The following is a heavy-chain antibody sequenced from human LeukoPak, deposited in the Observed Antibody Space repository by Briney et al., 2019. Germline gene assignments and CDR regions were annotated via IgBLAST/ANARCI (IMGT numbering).Heavy chain of an antibody. V-gene: IGHV4-59*01. J-gene: IGHJ3*02. D-gene: IGHD6-13*01. CDR1: GGSISSYY. Sequence: NPSETLSPTCTVSGGSISSYYWSWIRQPPGKGLEWIGYIYYSGSTNYNPSLKSRVTISVDTSKNQFSLKLSSVTAADTAVYYCARDLAAAAGTRVGTFDIWGQGTMVTVSS. CDR3: ARDLAAAAGTRVGTFDI. CDR2: IYYSGST.